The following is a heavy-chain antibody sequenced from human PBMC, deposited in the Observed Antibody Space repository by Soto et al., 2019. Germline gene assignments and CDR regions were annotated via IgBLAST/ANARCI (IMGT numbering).Heavy chain of an antibody. J-gene: IGHJ6*02. CDR1: GGSFSGYY. CDR2: INHSGST. D-gene: IGHD2-21*01. CDR3: ARFIVVVNAIPYYGMDV. Sequence: PXETLSLSCAVYGGSFSGYYWSWIRQPPGKGLEWIGEINHSGSTNYNPSLKSRVTISVDTSKNQFSLKLSSVTAADTAVYYCARFIVVVNAIPYYGMDVWGQGTTVTVSS. V-gene: IGHV4-34*01.